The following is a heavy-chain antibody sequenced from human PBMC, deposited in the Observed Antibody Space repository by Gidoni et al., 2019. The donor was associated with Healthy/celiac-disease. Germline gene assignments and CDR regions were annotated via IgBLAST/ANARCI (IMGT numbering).Heavy chain of an antibody. CDR2: ISYDGSNK. V-gene: IGHV3-30-3*01. J-gene: IGHJ4*02. CDR3: ARDREQLWLLDY. D-gene: IGHD5-18*01. Sequence: QVQLVESGGGVVQPGRSLRLSCAASGFTSSSYAMHWVRQAPGKGLEWVAVISYDGSNKYYADSVKGRFTISRDNSKNTLYLQMNSLRAEDTAVYYCARDREQLWLLDYWGQGTLVTVSS. CDR1: GFTSSSYA.